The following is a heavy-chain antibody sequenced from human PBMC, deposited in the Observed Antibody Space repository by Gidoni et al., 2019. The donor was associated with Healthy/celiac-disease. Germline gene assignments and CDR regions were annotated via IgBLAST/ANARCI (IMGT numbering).Heavy chain of an antibody. Sequence: QITLKESGPTLVKPTQTLTLTCTFSGFSLSTRGVGVGWIRQPPGKALEWLALIYWDDDKRYSPSLKSRLTITKDTSKNQVVLTMTNMDPVDTATYYCGHSIGVVTAIEVYNWFDPWGQGTLVTVSS. V-gene: IGHV2-5*02. J-gene: IGHJ5*02. D-gene: IGHD2-21*02. CDR1: GFSLSTRGVG. CDR3: GHSIGVVTAIEVYNWFDP. CDR2: IYWDDDK.